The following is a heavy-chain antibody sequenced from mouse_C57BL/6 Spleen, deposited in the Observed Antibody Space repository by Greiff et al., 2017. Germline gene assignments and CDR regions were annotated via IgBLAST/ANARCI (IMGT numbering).Heavy chain of an antibody. CDR3: APGVYYGSSLDY. D-gene: IGHD1-1*01. V-gene: IGHV1-81*01. CDR1: GYTFTSYG. J-gene: IGHJ2*01. CDR2: IYPRSGNT. Sequence: QVHVKQSGAELARPGASVKLSCKASGYTFTSYGISWVKQRTGQGLEWIGEIYPRSGNTYYNEKFKGKATLTADKSSSTAYMELRSLTSEDSAVYFCAPGVYYGSSLDYWGQGTTLTVSS.